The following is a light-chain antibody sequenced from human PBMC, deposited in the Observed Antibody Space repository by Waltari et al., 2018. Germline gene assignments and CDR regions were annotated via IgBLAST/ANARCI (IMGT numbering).Light chain of an antibody. CDR1: SSTIGNNP. Sequence: QSVLAQPPSASGTPGQRVTISCSGSSSTIGNNPVSWYQHLPGTAPKLLIYSNHQRPSGVPDRISGSKSGTSASLAISGLQSDDETDYYCAVWDDSLNGWVFGGGTKLTVL. CDR2: SNH. V-gene: IGLV1-44*01. CDR3: AVWDDSLNGWV. J-gene: IGLJ3*02.